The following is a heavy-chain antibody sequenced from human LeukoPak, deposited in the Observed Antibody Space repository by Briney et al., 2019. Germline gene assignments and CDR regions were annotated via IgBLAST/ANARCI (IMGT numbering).Heavy chain of an antibody. Sequence: GGSLRLSCAASGFTFSSYDMHWVRQATGKGLEWVSAIGTAGDTYYPGSVKGRFTISRENAKNSLYPQMNSLRAGDTAVYYCARGTGTTYDDAFDIWGQGTMVTVSS. V-gene: IGHV3-13*01. J-gene: IGHJ3*02. D-gene: IGHD1-1*01. CDR1: GFTFSSYD. CDR2: IGTAGDT. CDR3: ARGTGTTYDDAFDI.